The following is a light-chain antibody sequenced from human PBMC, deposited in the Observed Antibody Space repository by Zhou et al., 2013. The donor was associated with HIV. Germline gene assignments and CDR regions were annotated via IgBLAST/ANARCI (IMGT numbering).Light chain of an antibody. V-gene: IGKV1-5*03. Sequence: DIQMTQSPSTLSASAGDRVTITCRASQSIRSSLAWYQQKPGTAPKLLIYEASSLKSGVPSRFSDSGSGTEFTLTISSLQPDDFATYYCQQYNNYPTFGQGTKVEIK. CDR3: QQYNNYPT. CDR2: EAS. J-gene: IGKJ1*01. CDR1: QSIRSS.